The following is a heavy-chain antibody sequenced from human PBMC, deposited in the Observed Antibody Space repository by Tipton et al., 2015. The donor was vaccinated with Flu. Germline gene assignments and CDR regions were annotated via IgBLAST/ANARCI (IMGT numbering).Heavy chain of an antibody. D-gene: IGHD3-9*01. CDR1: GGSISGSSYH. CDR2: IYYSGST. CDR3: ARVRISRYFVWSPRYYYYGMDV. J-gene: IGHJ6*02. Sequence: TLSLTCTVSGGSISGSSYHWAWIRQPPGKGLEWIGSIYYSGSTYHTPSLKSRLIISVDTSKSQFSLKLRSVTAADTAVYYCARVRISRYFVWSPRYYYYGMDVWGQGTTVIDSS. V-gene: IGHV4-39*07.